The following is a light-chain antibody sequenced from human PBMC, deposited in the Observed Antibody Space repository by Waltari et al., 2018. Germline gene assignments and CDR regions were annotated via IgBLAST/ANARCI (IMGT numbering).Light chain of an antibody. CDR1: QSVSSSY. CDR2: GAS. Sequence: EIVLTQSPGTLSLSPGERATLSCRASQSVSSSYLAWYQQEPGQAPRLLIYGASSRFTGIPDRCSGSGSGTDFTLTISRLEPEDFAVYYCQQYGSSPWTFGQGTKVEIK. CDR3: QQYGSSPWT. J-gene: IGKJ1*01. V-gene: IGKV3-20*01.